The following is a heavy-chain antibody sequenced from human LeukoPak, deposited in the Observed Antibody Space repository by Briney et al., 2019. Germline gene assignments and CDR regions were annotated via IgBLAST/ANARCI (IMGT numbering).Heavy chain of an antibody. CDR2: IYSGGGT. J-gene: IGHJ4*02. CDR1: GFDFGTYA. CDR3: ARDSSGPAF. D-gene: IGHD3-22*01. V-gene: IGHV3-23*03. Sequence: GGSLRHSCVASGFDFGTYAMSWVRQAPGKGLDWVSVIYSGGGTFHSDSVKGRFTVSGDYSKNTLYLQMNNLRADDTAVYYCARDSSGPAFWGQGTLVTVSS.